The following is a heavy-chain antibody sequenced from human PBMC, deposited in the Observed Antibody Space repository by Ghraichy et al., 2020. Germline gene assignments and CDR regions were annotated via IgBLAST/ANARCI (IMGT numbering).Heavy chain of an antibody. CDR3: ARGGRSYGYYYNMDV. Sequence: GGSLKLSCKGSGYSFTNYWIGWVRQMPGKGLEWMGIIYPGDSDTKYSPSFQGQVTISADKSISTAYLQWSSLKASDTAMYYCARGGRSYGYYYNMDVWGQGTTVTVSS. J-gene: IGHJ6*02. V-gene: IGHV5-51*01. CDR2: IYPGDSDT. CDR1: GYSFTNYW. D-gene: IGHD5-18*01.